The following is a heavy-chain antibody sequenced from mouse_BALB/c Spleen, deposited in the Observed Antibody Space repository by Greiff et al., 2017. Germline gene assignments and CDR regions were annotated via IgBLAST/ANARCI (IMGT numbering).Heavy chain of an antibody. D-gene: IGHD2-4*01. J-gene: IGHJ2*01. V-gene: IGHV5-6*01. CDR2: ISSGGSYT. Sequence: EEMLVESGGDLVKPGGSLKLSCAASGFTFSSYGMSWVRQTPDKRLEWVATISSGGSYTYYPDSVKGRFTISRDNAKNTLYLQMSSLKSEDTAMYYCARHDYDEDFDYWGQGTTLTVSS. CDR3: ARHDYDEDFDY. CDR1: GFTFSSYG.